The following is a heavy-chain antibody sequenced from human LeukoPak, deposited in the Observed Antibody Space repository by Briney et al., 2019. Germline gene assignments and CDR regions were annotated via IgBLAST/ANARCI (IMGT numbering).Heavy chain of an antibody. D-gene: IGHD3-3*01. CDR3: ARDEPYYDFWSGYSPDGFDI. Sequence: SETLSLTCTVSGGSIRSYYWSWIRQPAGKGLEWIGRIYTSGSTNYKPSLKSRVTMSVDTSKNQFSLKLSSVTAADTAVYYCARDEPYYDFWSGYSPDGFDIGGQGTMVTVSS. J-gene: IGHJ3*02. CDR2: IYTSGST. V-gene: IGHV4-4*07. CDR1: GGSIRSYY.